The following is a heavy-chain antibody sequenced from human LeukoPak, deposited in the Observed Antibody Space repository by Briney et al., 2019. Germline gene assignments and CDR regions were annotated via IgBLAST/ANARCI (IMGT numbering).Heavy chain of an antibody. Sequence: PGGSLRLSCAASGFTVSSNYMSWIRQAPGKGLEWVSYISSSGSTIYYADSVKGRFTISRDNAKNSLYLQMNSLRAEDTAVYYCARVPANTWIQLWSSGYFDYWGQGTLVTVSS. V-gene: IGHV3-11*01. J-gene: IGHJ4*02. CDR3: ARVPANTWIQLWSSGYFDY. CDR2: ISSSGSTI. D-gene: IGHD5-18*01. CDR1: GFTVSSNY.